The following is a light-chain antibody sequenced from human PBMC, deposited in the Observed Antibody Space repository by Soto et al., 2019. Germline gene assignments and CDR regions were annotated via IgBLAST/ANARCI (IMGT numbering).Light chain of an antibody. CDR3: QQYGSSPLT. CDR2: GAS. Sequence: EIVLTQSPGTLSLSPGERATLSCRASQSVSSSDLAWYQQKPGQAPRLLIYGASSRATGIPDRFSGSGSGTDFTLTICRLEPEDFAVYYCQQYGSSPLTFGQGTKVEIK. V-gene: IGKV3-20*01. J-gene: IGKJ1*01. CDR1: QSVSSSD.